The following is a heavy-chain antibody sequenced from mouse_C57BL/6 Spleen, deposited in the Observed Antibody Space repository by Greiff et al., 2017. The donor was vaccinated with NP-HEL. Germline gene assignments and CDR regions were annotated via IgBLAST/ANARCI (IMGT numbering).Heavy chain of an antibody. CDR3: ARRAAQALDY. D-gene: IGHD3-2*02. Sequence: QVQLQQPGAELVRPGSSVKLSCKASGYTFTSYWMDWVKQRPGQGLEWIGNIYPSDSETHYNQKFKDKATLTVDKSSSTAYMQLSSLTSEDSAVYYCARRAAQALDYWGKGTTLTVSS. CDR1: GYTFTSYW. CDR2: IYPSDSET. V-gene: IGHV1-61*01. J-gene: IGHJ2*01.